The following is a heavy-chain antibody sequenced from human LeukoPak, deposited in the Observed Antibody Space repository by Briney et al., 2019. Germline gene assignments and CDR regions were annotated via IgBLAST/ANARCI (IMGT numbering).Heavy chain of an antibody. CDR3: ARDGSIPWGYYMDV. J-gene: IGHJ6*03. CDR2: ISSSGSTI. V-gene: IGHV3-48*03. D-gene: IGHD2-2*02. CDR1: GFTFSSYE. Sequence: GGSLRLSCAASGFTFSSYEMNWVRQAPGKGLEWVSYISSSGSTIYYADSVKGRFTISRDNAKNSLYLQMNSLRAEDTAVYYCARDGSIPWGYYMDVWGKGTTVTISS.